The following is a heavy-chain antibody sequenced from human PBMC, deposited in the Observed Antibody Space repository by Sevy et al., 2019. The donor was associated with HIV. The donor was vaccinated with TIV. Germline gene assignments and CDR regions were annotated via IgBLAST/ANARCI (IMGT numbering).Heavy chain of an antibody. J-gene: IGHJ4*02. Sequence: GGSLRLSCGASGFSFSTYNMNWVRQAPGKGLEWVSYITRSGSARDYEDSVKGRFCISRDNAKNSLFLQMNSLRVEDTAVYYCVRTVSGSYRYDDYWGQGTLVTVSS. CDR2: ITRSGSAR. D-gene: IGHD3-16*02. CDR1: GFSFSTYN. V-gene: IGHV3-48*01. CDR3: VRTVSGSYRYDDY.